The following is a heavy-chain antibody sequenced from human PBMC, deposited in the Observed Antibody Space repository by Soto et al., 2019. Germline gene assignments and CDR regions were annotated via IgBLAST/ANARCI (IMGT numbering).Heavy chain of an antibody. CDR3: ARQWYGYDSSGPLRD. V-gene: IGHV1-69*01. CDR2: IIPIFGTA. Sequence: QVQLVQSGAEVKKPGSSVKVSCKASGGTFSSYAISWVRQAPGQGLEWMGGIIPIFGTANYAQKFQGRVTITADESTSTAYMELSRLRSDDTAVYYCARQWYGYDSSGPLRDWGQGTLVTVSS. J-gene: IGHJ4*02. D-gene: IGHD3-22*01. CDR1: GGTFSSYA.